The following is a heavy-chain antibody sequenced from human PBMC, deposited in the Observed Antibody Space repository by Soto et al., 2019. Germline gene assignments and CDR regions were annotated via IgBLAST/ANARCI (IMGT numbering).Heavy chain of an antibody. CDR2: MNPNNGNT. J-gene: IGHJ3*02. V-gene: IGHV1-8*01. Sequence: ASVKVSCKASGYTFTSYDINWVRQATGQGLEWMGWMNPNNGNTSYAQKLQGRVTMTRDTSTSTAYMELRSLRSDDTAVYYCARVRDYYGSGSYPFAFDIWGQGTMVTVSS. CDR1: GYTFTSYD. D-gene: IGHD3-10*01. CDR3: ARVRDYYGSGSYPFAFDI.